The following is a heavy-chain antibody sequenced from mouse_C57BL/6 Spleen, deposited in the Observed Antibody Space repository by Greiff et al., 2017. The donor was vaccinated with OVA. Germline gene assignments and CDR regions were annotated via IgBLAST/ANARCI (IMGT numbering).Heavy chain of an antibody. V-gene: IGHV1-9*01. CDR1: GYTFTGYW. J-gene: IGHJ4*01. Sequence: QVQLQQSGAELMKPGASVKLSCKATGYTFTGYWIEWVKQRPGHGLEWIGEILPGSGSTNYNEKFKSKATLTVDTSSSTAYMQLSSLTSEDSAVYSCARWRLYYAMDYWGQGTSVTVSS. CDR3: ARWRLYYAMDY. CDR2: ILPGSGST.